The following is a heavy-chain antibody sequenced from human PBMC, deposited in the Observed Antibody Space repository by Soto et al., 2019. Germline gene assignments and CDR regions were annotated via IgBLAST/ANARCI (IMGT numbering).Heavy chain of an antibody. CDR2: INHTGGT. D-gene: IGHD3-3*01. J-gene: IGHJ5*02. CDR3: ATRITVFGLLIPPFDP. CDR1: GGSVNGHY. V-gene: IGHV4-34*01. Sequence: SETLSLTCAVYGGSVNGHYWNWIRQPPGKGLEWVGEINHTGGTHYNPSLKSRVTMSVDTSKNQFSLRLSSVTAADTAIYYCATRITVFGLLIPPFDPWGQGTQVTV.